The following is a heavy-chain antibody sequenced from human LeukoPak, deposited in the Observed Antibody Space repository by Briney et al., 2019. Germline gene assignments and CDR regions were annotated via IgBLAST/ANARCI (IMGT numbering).Heavy chain of an antibody. CDR2: INPSGGST. V-gene: IGHV1-46*01. D-gene: IGHD3-10*01. Sequence: ASVKVSCKASGYTFTSYYMHWVRQAPGQGLEWMGIINPSGGSTNYAQKFQSRVTMTGDTSTSTVYMELSSLRSEDTAVYYCARDYYGSGSSPDFWGQGTLVTVSS. CDR1: GYTFTSYY. CDR3: ARDYYGSGSSPDF. J-gene: IGHJ4*02.